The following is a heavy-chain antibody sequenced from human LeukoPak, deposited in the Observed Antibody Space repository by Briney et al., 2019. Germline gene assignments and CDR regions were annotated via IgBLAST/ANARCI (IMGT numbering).Heavy chain of an antibody. Sequence: SETLSLTCTVSGGSISSYYWSWIRQPPGKGLEWIGYIYYSGSTNYNPSLKGRVTISVDTSKNQFSLKLSSVTAADTAVYYCARVVDTAMFPWSQGTLVTVSS. CDR1: GGSISSYY. CDR3: ARVVDTAMFP. CDR2: IYYSGST. V-gene: IGHV4-59*01. D-gene: IGHD5-18*01. J-gene: IGHJ5*02.